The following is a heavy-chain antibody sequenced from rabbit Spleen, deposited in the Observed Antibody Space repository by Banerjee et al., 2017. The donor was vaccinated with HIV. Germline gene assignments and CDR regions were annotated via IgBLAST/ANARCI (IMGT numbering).Heavy chain of an antibody. D-gene: IGHD4-2*01. CDR3: ARDSGSNAYIDVYFNL. J-gene: IGHJ4*01. Sequence: QEQLEESGGDLVKPGASLTLTCTVSGFSFSSGYDICWVRQAPGKGLEWIGCIGTGNGKTYYAGWAKGRFTISKASSTTVTLQMTSLTAADTATYFCARDSGSNAYIDVYFNLWGPGTLVTVS. CDR1: GFSFSSGYD. CDR2: IGTGNGKT. V-gene: IGHV1S45*01.